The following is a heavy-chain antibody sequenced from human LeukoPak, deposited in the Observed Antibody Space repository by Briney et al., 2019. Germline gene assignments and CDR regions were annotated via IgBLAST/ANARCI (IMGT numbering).Heavy chain of an antibody. V-gene: IGHV3-23*01. CDR2: ISGSGGST. D-gene: IGHD4-17*01. Sequence: LAGGSLRLSCAASGFTFSSYAMSWVRQAPGKGLEWVSAISGSGGSTYYADSVKGRFTISRDNSKNTLYLQMNSLRAEATAVYYCVAYPTTVTNRFDPWGQGTLVTVSS. CDR1: GFTFSSYA. CDR3: VAYPTTVTNRFDP. J-gene: IGHJ5*02.